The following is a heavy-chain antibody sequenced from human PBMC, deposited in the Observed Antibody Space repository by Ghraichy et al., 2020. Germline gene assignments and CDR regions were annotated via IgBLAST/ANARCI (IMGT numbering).Heavy chain of an antibody. CDR1: GFTFSDYY. V-gene: IGHV3-11*06. J-gene: IGHJ3*01. Sequence: LSLTCAASGFTFSDYYMGWIRQAPGKGLEWVSYISSSGSYTKYGDSVEGRFTISRDNAKNSLYLQVNSLRAEDTAVYYCARVRGSYAFDVWGLGTMVTVSS. CDR2: ISSSGSYT. CDR3: ARVRGSYAFDV. D-gene: IGHD1-26*01.